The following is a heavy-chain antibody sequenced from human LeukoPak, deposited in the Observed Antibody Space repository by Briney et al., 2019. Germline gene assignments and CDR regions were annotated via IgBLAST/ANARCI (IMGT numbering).Heavy chain of an antibody. CDR1: GFTFSSYE. CDR2: ISSSGGTI. D-gene: IGHD6-13*01. Sequence: PGGSLRLSCAASGFTFSSYEMNWVRQAPGKGLEWVSYISSSGGTIYYADSVKGRFTISRDNAKNSLYLQMNSLRAEDTAVYYCAKDGIAAADRGDYFDYWGQGTLVTVSS. V-gene: IGHV3-48*03. CDR3: AKDGIAAADRGDYFDY. J-gene: IGHJ4*02.